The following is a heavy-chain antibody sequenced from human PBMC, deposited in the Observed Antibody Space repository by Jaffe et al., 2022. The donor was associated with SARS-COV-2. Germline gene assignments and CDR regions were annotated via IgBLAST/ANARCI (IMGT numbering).Heavy chain of an antibody. CDR2: ISTYNGKT. J-gene: IGHJ6*03. CDR1: GYTFGSYG. D-gene: IGHD2-15*01. V-gene: IGHV1-18*01. Sequence: QVQLVQSGAEVKKPGASVKVSCKASGYTFGSYGISWVRQAPGQGLEWMGWISTYNGKTDYAQEVQGRVTLTTDTSTRTAYMELRSLRSDDTAVYYCARSGGCPDGGCYSGVYYYYYMDVWGKGTTVTVSS. CDR3: ARSGGCPDGGCYSGVYYYYYMDV.